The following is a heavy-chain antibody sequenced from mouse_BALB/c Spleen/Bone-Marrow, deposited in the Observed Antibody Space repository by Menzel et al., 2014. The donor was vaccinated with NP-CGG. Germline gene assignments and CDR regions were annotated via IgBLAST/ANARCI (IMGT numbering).Heavy chain of an antibody. CDR2: INNNGGST. CDR3: ARVYGWYFDV. CDR1: GFTFSSCG. D-gene: IGHD1-1*01. J-gene: IGHJ1*01. Sequence: VQLKESGGGLVQPGGSLKLSCVASGFTFSSCGMSWVRQTPDKRLELVATINNNGGSTYYPDSVKGQFTISRDNAKNTLYLQMSSLKSEDTAMYYCARVYGWYFDVWGAGTTVTVSS. V-gene: IGHV5-6-3*01.